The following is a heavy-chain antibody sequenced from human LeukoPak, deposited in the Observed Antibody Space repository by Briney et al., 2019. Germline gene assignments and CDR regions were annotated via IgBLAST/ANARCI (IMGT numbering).Heavy chain of an antibody. CDR3: AGRRVLDASFDY. D-gene: IGHD3-16*01. CDR1: GFTVSNNY. J-gene: IGHJ4*02. CDR2: IDSGDNT. Sequence: GGSLRLSCAASGFTVSNNYMSWVRQAPGKGLEWVSVIDSGDNTYYVESVKGRFTISRDNSKNTLFLQMNRLRAEDTAVYYCAGRRVLDASFDYWGQGTLVTVPS. V-gene: IGHV3-66*02.